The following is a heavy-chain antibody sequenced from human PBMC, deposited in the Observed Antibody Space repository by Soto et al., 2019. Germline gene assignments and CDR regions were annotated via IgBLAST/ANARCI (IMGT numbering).Heavy chain of an antibody. CDR1: GFSLSTSGVG. J-gene: IGHJ6*02. Sequence: QITLKESGPTLVKATQTLTLTCTFSGFSLSTSGVGVAWIRQPPGKALEWLALIYWDDDKRYRPSLETRLTITKDTSKNQVVLTLTNMDSVDTATYYCAYLPCSGGSCSWFSYSEMDVWGQGTTVACSS. D-gene: IGHD2-15*01. V-gene: IGHV2-5*02. CDR3: AYLPCSGGSCSWFSYSEMDV. CDR2: IYWDDDK.